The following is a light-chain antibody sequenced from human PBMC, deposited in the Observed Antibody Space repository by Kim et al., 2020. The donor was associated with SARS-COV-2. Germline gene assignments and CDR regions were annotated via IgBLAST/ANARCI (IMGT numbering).Light chain of an antibody. CDR3: MQGAHWPYT. Sequence: DVVMTQSPLSLPVTLGQPASISCRSSQSLVYSDGNTYLTWFQQRPGHSPRRLVYRVSNRDSGVPDRFSGSGSGTDFTLKISRVEAEDVAVYYCMQGAHWPYTFGQGTKLEI. CDR2: RVS. J-gene: IGKJ2*01. V-gene: IGKV2-30*01. CDR1: QSLVYSDGNTY.